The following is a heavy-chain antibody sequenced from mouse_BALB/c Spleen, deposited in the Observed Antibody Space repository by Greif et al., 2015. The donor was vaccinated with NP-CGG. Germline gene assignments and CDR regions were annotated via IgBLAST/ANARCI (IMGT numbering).Heavy chain of an antibody. CDR1: GYTFTDYA. CDR2: ISTYYGDA. Sequence: VQLQQSGAELVRPGVSVKISCKGSGYTFTDYAMHWVKQSHAKSLEWIGVISTYYGDASYNQKFKGKATMTVDKSSSTAYMELARLTSEDSAIDYCARGATAPFDYWGQGTTLTVSS. CDR3: ARGATAPFDY. J-gene: IGHJ2*01. V-gene: IGHV1S137*01. D-gene: IGHD1-2*01.